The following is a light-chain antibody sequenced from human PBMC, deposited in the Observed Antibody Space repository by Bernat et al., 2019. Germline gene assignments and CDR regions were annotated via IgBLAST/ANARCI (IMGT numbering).Light chain of an antibody. Sequence: DIQLTQSPPFLSASVGDRVTITCRASQVIGTYLAWYQQKAGKAPNLLIYGASTLQTGVPSRFSGSGSGTEFTLTISSLRPEDFATYHCQQLNSYPIPFGQGTRLEIK. CDR2: GAS. V-gene: IGKV1-9*01. CDR3: QQLNSYPIP. CDR1: QVIGTY. J-gene: IGKJ5*01.